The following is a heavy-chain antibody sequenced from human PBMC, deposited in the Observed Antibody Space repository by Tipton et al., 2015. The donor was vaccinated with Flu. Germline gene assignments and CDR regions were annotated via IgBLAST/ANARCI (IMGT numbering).Heavy chain of an antibody. CDR2: IYWNGNSV. J-gene: IGHJ6*02. CDR3: AKDCLSRGRREYYFHCGMDV. Sequence: SLRLSCAASGFTFDDYPMHWVRQSPGKGLEWVSGIYWNGNSVAYADSVQGRFIISRDNAKNSLYLQMNSLRIEDTALYYCAKDCLSRGRREYYFHCGMDVWGQGATGSAS. CDR1: GFTFDDYP. V-gene: IGHV3-9*01. D-gene: IGHD2/OR15-2a*01.